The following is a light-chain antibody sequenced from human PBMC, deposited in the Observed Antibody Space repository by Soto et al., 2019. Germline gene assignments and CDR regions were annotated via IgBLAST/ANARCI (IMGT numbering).Light chain of an antibody. CDR3: ASYTTSSTYV. Sequence: QSALTQPPSVPWPPGQSIAISCSGTSSDGGGYSYVSWYQQQPGNAPNLVISDVSNLPSGVSDRFSGSKSGNTASLTISVLQTEDEADYYCASYTTSSTYVFGTGTKVTVL. CDR1: SSDGGGYSY. J-gene: IGLJ1*01. V-gene: IGLV2-14*01. CDR2: DVS.